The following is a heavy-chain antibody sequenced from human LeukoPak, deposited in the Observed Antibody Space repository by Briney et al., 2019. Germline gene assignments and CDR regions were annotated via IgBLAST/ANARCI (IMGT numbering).Heavy chain of an antibody. CDR2: IYPGDSDT. CDR3: ARRGYCSSTSCLNWFDP. D-gene: IGHD2-2*01. Sequence: GESLKISCKGSGYSFTSYWIGWVRQMPGKGLEWMGIIYPGDSDTRYSPSFQGQVTISADKSTSTAYLQWSSLKASDTAMYYCARRGYCSSTSCLNWFDPWGQGTLVTVSS. J-gene: IGHJ5*02. CDR1: GYSFTSYW. V-gene: IGHV5-51*01.